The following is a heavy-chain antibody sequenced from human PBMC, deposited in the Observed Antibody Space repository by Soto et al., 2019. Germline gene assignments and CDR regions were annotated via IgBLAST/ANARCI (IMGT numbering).Heavy chain of an antibody. J-gene: IGHJ3*02. CDR1: GGSISSGGYY. CDR3: ARVSPDYGDYRDAFYI. Sequence: QVQLQESGPGLVKPSQTLSLTCTVSGGSISSGGYYWSWIRQHPGKGLEWFGYIYYSGSTYYNPYLKSRVTISRYTSKDQFSLKLSCFAAADTVVYYCARVSPDYGDYRDAFYILGQGTMVTVSS. CDR2: IYYSGST. D-gene: IGHD4-17*01. V-gene: IGHV4-31*03.